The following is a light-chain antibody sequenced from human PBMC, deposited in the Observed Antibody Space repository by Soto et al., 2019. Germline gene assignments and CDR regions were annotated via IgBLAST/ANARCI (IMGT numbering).Light chain of an antibody. J-gene: IGKJ3*01. CDR3: QYCDYVPL. Sequence: DIQMTQSPSSLSAPVGDRVTITCQASHDIGNYLNWYQHKPGKAPKLLIYGAYNLETGVPSRFSGGGSGTDFTFTITSLQPEDFATYYCQYCDYVPLFGPGTTVDVK. CDR1: HDIGNY. V-gene: IGKV1-33*01. CDR2: GAY.